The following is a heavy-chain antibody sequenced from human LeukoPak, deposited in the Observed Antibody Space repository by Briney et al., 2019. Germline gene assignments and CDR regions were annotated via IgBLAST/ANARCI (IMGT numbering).Heavy chain of an antibody. J-gene: IGHJ5*02. CDR2: IKQDGSEK. Sequence: GGSLRLSCVASGFTFSSWVRQAPGKGLEWVANIKQDGSEKYYVDSVKGRFTISRDNAKNSLYLQMNNLRAEDTAVYYCASGYCSSTRCYPNWFDPWGQGTLVTVSS. CDR1: GFTFSS. D-gene: IGHD2-2*01. CDR3: ASGYCSSTRCYPNWFDP. V-gene: IGHV3-7*01.